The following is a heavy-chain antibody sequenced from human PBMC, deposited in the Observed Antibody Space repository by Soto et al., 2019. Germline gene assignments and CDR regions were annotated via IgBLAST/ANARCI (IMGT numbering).Heavy chain of an antibody. D-gene: IGHD3-16*01. V-gene: IGHV4-31*03. CDR1: GGYISSGGYY. Sequence: PSETLSLTCTVSGGYISSGGYYWSWIRQHPGKGLVWIGYIYYTGSTYYNPSLKSRVTISVDTSKNQFSLKLNSVTAADTAVYYCARDMTERWFDPWGQGTLVTVSS. J-gene: IGHJ5*02. CDR3: ARDMTERWFDP. CDR2: IYYTGST.